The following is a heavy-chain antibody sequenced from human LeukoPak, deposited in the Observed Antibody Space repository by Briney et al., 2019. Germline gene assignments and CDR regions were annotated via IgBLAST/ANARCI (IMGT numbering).Heavy chain of an antibody. Sequence: PSETLSLTCTVSGGSISSYYWSWIRQPAGKGLEWIGRIYTSGSTNYNPSLKSQVTMSVDTSKNQFSLKLSSVTAADTAVYYCARDYDFWSGTTFDYWGQGTLVTVSS. CDR3: ARDYDFWSGTTFDY. J-gene: IGHJ4*02. CDR1: GGSISSYY. CDR2: IYTSGST. D-gene: IGHD3-3*01. V-gene: IGHV4-4*07.